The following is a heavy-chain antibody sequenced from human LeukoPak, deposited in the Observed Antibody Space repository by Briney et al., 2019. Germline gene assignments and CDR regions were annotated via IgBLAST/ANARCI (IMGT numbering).Heavy chain of an antibody. Sequence: PETLSLNCTVSNGSITSSSYYWGWIRQPPGKGLEWIGSVYYSGGAYYNPSLKSRLTIAVDTSKNQFSLKLTSVTAADTAVYYCARPHCSSANCYGGGFDSWGQGTLVTVSS. V-gene: IGHV4-39*01. D-gene: IGHD2-2*01. CDR2: VYYSGGA. CDR3: ARPHCSSANCYGGGFDS. J-gene: IGHJ4*02. CDR1: NGSITSSSYY.